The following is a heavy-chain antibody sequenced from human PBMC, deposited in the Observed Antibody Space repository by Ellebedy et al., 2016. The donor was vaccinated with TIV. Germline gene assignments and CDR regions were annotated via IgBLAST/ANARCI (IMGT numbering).Heavy chain of an antibody. CDR1: GVSISSSSDY. Sequence: MPSETLSLTCSVSGVSISSSSDYWGWFRQPPGKGLAWIGSVDFSGRAYNNPSLKSRVSSSVDTSKNQFSLKLTSVTAADTAVYFCARDSDGEYTSIDLWGRGALVIVSS. CDR2: VDFSGRA. D-gene: IGHD4-17*01. J-gene: IGHJ2*01. CDR3: ARDSDGEYTSIDL. V-gene: IGHV4-39*07.